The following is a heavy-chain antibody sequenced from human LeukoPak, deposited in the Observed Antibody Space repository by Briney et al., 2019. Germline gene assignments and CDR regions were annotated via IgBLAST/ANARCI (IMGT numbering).Heavy chain of an antibody. CDR3: ARGTGDTLGLTGTTISFDY. CDR2: IYHSGST. Sequence: PSETLSLTCAVSGYSISSGYYWGWIRQPPGKGLEWIGSIYHSGSTYYNPSLKSRVTISVDTSKNQFSLKLSSVTAADTAVYYCARGTGDTLGLTGTTISFDYWGQGTLVTVSS. D-gene: IGHD1-14*01. V-gene: IGHV4-38-2*01. CDR1: GYSISSGYY. J-gene: IGHJ4*02.